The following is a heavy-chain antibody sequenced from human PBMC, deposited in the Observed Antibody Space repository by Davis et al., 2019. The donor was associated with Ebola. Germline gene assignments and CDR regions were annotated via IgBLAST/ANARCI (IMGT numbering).Heavy chain of an antibody. CDR3: ARDLLEPLYYYYGMDV. J-gene: IGHJ6*02. V-gene: IGHV3-48*02. CDR1: GFTFSSYS. CDR2: ISSSSTTK. D-gene: IGHD1-1*01. Sequence: GGSLTLSCAASGFTFSSYSMNWVRQAPGRGLEWVSYISSSSTTKYYADSVKGRFTISRDNAKNSLYLQMNSLRDEDTAVYYCARDLLEPLYYYYGMDVWGQGTTVTVSS.